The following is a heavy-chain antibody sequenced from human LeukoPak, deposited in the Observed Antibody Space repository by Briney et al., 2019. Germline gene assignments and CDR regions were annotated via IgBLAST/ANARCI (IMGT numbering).Heavy chain of an antibody. J-gene: IGHJ6*02. V-gene: IGHV3-23*01. D-gene: IGHD6-19*01. CDR3: AKDRSVAGRRLMDV. Sequence: GGSLRLSCAVSGFTFSSYAMSWVRQAPGEGLEWVSGVSGSGGSTYYADSVKGRFTISRDNSKNTLYLQMNSLRAEDTAVYYCAKDRSVAGRRLMDVWGQGTTVTVSS. CDR2: VSGSGGST. CDR1: GFTFSSYA.